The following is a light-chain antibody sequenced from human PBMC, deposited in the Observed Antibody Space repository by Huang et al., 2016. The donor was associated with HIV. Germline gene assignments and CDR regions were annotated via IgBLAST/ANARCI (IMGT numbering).Light chain of an antibody. CDR3: QQHGSLPGT. J-gene: IGKJ2*01. Sequence: EIVLTQSPDTLSLSPGERATLSCRASQRVSSKYFAWYQQKPGQAPRLLIYGASSRATSIPDRFSGSGSGTDFTLTISRLEPEDFAVYYCQQHGSLPGTFGRGTKLEIK. V-gene: IGKV3-20*01. CDR1: QRVSSKY. CDR2: GAS.